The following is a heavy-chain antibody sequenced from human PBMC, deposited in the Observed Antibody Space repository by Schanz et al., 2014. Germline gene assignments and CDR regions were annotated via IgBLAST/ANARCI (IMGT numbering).Heavy chain of an antibody. Sequence: EVKLVESGGGLVQPGGSLRLSCAASGFTFSDHFMDWVRQAPGKGLEWVGHSRNKGHSYTSEYAASVKGRFTISRDESESSLYLQMDSLKSDDTAVYYCARRNFYDKSAAFDYWGLGTLVTVSS. D-gene: IGHD3-9*01. V-gene: IGHV3-72*01. J-gene: IGHJ4*02. CDR2: SRNKGHSYTS. CDR3: ARRNFYDKSAAFDY. CDR1: GFTFSDHF.